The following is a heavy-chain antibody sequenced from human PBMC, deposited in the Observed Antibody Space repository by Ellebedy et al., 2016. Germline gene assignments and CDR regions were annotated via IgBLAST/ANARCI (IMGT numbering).Heavy chain of an antibody. CDR1: GGSLSGYY. CDR3: ARGIYGSGSVDY. Sequence: SETLSLTCAVNGGSLSGYYWSWIRQPPGKGLEWIGEIIQSGTMNYSPSLKSRVTISVDKSKNQFSLRLSSVTAADTAVYFCARGIYGSGSVDYWGQGTLVTVSS. J-gene: IGHJ4*02. D-gene: IGHD3-10*01. CDR2: IIQSGTM. V-gene: IGHV4-34*01.